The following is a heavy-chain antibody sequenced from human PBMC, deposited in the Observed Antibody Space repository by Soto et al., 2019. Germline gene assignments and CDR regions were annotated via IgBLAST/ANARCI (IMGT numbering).Heavy chain of an antibody. Sequence: QLQLQESGPGLVKPSETLSLTCTVSGGSISDDTYYWGWIRQPPGKGLEWIGSIYYSGTSSYNPSLKSRVTMSVETSKKQLSLRLSSVTAADTAVYYCARLHCDSPNCVPLDPWGQGTRVIVSS. D-gene: IGHD2-2*01. CDR2: IYYSGTS. CDR3: ARLHCDSPNCVPLDP. CDR1: GGSISDDTYY. V-gene: IGHV4-39*01. J-gene: IGHJ5*02.